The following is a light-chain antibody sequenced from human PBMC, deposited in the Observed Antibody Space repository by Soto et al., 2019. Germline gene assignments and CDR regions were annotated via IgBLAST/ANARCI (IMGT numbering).Light chain of an antibody. Sequence: QSALTQRASVSGSPGQSITISCTGTSIDVGGYNYVSWYQQHPGKAPKLMIYDVSNRPSGVSNRFSGSKSGNTASLTISGLQAEDEADYYCSSYTSSSTVVFGAGTKVTVL. V-gene: IGLV2-14*01. J-gene: IGLJ2*01. CDR1: SIDVGGYNY. CDR3: SSYTSSSTVV. CDR2: DVS.